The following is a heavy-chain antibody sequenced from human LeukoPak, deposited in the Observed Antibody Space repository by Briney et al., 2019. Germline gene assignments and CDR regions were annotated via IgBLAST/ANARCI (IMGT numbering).Heavy chain of an antibody. Sequence: ASVKVSCKASGYTFTSYYIHWVRQAPGQGLEWMGILNPSGGGTSYAQRFQGRVTMTRDTSTSTVYMELSGLRSEDTAVYYCARDLTSTVQYYYYGMDVWGQGTTVTVSS. V-gene: IGHV1-46*01. CDR2: LNPSGGGT. CDR3: ARDLTSTVQYYYYGMDV. J-gene: IGHJ6*02. CDR1: GYTFTSYY. D-gene: IGHD4-11*01.